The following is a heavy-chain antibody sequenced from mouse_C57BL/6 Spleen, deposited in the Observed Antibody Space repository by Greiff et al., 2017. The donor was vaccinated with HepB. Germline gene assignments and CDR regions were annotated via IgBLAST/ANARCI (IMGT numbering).Heavy chain of an antibody. CDR3: AREDYYGSSYWYFDV. J-gene: IGHJ1*03. CDR2: INPSSGYT. V-gene: IGHV1-4*01. D-gene: IGHD1-1*01. CDR1: GYTFTSYT. Sequence: QVQLQQSGAELARPGASVKMSCKASGYTFTSYTMHWVKQRPGQGLEWIGYINPSSGYTKYNQKFKDKATLTADKSSSTAYMQLSSLTSEDSAVYYWAREDYYGSSYWYFDVWGTGTTVTVSS.